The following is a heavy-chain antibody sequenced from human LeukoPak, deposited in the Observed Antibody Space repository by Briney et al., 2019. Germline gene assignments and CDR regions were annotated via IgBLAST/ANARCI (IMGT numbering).Heavy chain of an antibody. J-gene: IGHJ4*02. CDR1: GYTFTSYY. CDR3: ARAPGLPKDALDD. Sequence: EASVTVSFTASGYTFTSYYMHWVRQAPGQGLEWMGIINPSGGSTSYAQKFQGRVTMTRDTSTSTVYMELSSLRSEDTAVYYCARAPGLPKDALDDWGQGTLVTVSS. V-gene: IGHV1-46*01. CDR2: INPSGGST. D-gene: IGHD2-15*01.